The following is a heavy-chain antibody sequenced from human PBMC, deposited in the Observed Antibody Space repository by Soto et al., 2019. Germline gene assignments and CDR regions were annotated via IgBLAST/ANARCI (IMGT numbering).Heavy chain of an antibody. Sequence: GGSLRLSCAASGFTFSSYAMHWVRQAPGKGLEWIGYSSNSGSFTRYADSVKGRFSISRDNAKNSLYLQINSLRGDDTAIYYCVKSGDNYNALDYWGQGTPVTVSS. CDR3: VKSGDNYNALDY. CDR1: GFTFSSYA. CDR2: SSNSGSFT. D-gene: IGHD1-1*01. V-gene: IGHV3-21*05. J-gene: IGHJ4*02.